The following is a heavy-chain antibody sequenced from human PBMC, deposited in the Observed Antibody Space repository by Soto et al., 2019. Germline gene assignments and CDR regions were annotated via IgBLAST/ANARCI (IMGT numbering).Heavy chain of an antibody. CDR2: FSGSGDST. CDR1: GFTFSNYA. CDR3: ARDAGELPVVTVGVFVF. V-gene: IGHV3-23*01. D-gene: IGHD3-22*01. Sequence: GGSLRLSCAASGFTFSNYAMSWVRQAPGKGLEWVSAFSGSGDSTFYADSVKGRFTVSRDNSKKTLYLQLNSLRDEGTAVYYCARDAGELPVVTVGVFVFWGRGTLVTVSS. J-gene: IGHJ4*02.